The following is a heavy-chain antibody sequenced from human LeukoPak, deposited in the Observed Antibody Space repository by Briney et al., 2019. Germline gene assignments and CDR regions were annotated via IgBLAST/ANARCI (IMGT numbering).Heavy chain of an antibody. CDR1: GGSISSSNYY. CDR2: IYYSGST. V-gene: IGHV4-39*01. CDR3: AKWPID. D-gene: IGHD2-8*01. J-gene: IGHJ4*02. Sequence: SETLSLTCTVSGGSISSSNYYWAWIRQPPGKGLECIGSIYYSGSTYYNPSLKSRVTISVDTSKNQFFLKVNSVTATDTAVYYCAKWPIDRGQGTLVTVSS.